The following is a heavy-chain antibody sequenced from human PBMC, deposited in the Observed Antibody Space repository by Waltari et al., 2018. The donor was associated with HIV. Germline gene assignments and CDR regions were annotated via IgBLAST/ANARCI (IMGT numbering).Heavy chain of an antibody. Sequence: EVQLVESGGGPVKPGGSLRLSCRASGFTFNRYRLNWVRQAPGKGLEWISSISSSGTFTHYADSVKGRFTISRDNANKSVYLQMNSLRAEDTAVYYCARDSRDNSWSLNFFDPWGQGTLVTVSS. V-gene: IGHV3-21*01. CDR1: GFTFNRYR. CDR3: ARDSRDNSWSLNFFDP. J-gene: IGHJ5*02. D-gene: IGHD6-13*01. CDR2: ISSSGTFT.